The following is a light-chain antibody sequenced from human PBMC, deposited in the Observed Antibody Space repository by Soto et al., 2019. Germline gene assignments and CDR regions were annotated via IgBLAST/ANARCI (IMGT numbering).Light chain of an antibody. V-gene: IGKV1-33*01. CDR3: QRYDNLPFT. CDR1: QDIRNY. J-gene: IGKJ3*01. CDR2: DAS. Sequence: DIQMTQSPSSLSASVGDRVTITCQASQDIRNYLNWYQQKPGKAPKLLIYDASNLETGVPSRLSGSGSGTDFTLTISSLQAEDSATYYCQRYDNLPFTFGPGTKVDIK.